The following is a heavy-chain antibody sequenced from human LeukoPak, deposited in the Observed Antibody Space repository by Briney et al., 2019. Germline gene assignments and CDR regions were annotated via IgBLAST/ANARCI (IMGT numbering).Heavy chain of an antibody. V-gene: IGHV4-59*08. CDR2: IYYSGST. J-gene: IGHJ4*02. CDR3: ARHRGGYSGYDPIFDY. Sequence: SETLSLTCTVSGGSISSYYWSWIRQPPGKGLEWIGCIYYSGSTNYNPSLKSRVTISVDTSKNQFSLKLSSVTAADTAVYYCARHRGGYSGYDPIFDYWGQGTLVTVSS. CDR1: GGSISSYY. D-gene: IGHD5-12*01.